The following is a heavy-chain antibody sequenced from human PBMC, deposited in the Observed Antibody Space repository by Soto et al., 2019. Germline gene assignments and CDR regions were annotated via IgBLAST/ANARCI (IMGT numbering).Heavy chain of an antibody. D-gene: IGHD2-21*01. Sequence: GESLKISCAASGFTFTSYAMNWVRQAPGQGLEWVSAISGSGSSTYYADSVKGRFTISRDNSKSTLYLQMDSLSAEDTAVYYCAKVLWVTSTLQAFDIWGLGTIVTVSS. CDR2: ISGSGSST. CDR3: AKVLWVTSTLQAFDI. CDR1: GFTFTSYA. J-gene: IGHJ3*02. V-gene: IGHV3-23*01.